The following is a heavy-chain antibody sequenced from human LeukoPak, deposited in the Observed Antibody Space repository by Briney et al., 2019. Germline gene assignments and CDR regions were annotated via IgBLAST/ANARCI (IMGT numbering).Heavy chain of an antibody. CDR2: IYHSGYS. Sequence: SETLSLTCTVSGYSISSGYYWGWIRQPPGKGLEWIGSIYHSGYSYYNPSLKSRVTISVDTSKNQFSLKLSSVTAADTAVYYCARDFLHGSGSYYNDYWGQGTLVTVSS. CDR3: ARDFLHGSGSYYNDY. D-gene: IGHD3-10*01. CDR1: GYSISSGYY. J-gene: IGHJ4*02. V-gene: IGHV4-38-2*02.